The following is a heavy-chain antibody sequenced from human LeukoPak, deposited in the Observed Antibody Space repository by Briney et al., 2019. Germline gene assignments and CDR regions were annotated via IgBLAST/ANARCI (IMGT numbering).Heavy chain of an antibody. CDR3: ARVGTMNAFDI. D-gene: IGHD1-7*01. J-gene: IGHJ3*02. CDR1: GFTFSSYS. Sequence: GGSLRLSCAASGFTFSSYSMNWVRQAPGKGLEWVSSISSSSTYIYYADSVKGRFTISRDNAKNSPYLQMNSLRADDTAVYYCARVGTMNAFDIWGQGTMVTVSS. CDR2: ISSSSTYI. V-gene: IGHV3-21*01.